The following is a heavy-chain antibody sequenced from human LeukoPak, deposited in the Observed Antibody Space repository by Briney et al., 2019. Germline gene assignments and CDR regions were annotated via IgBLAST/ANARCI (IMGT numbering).Heavy chain of an antibody. D-gene: IGHD6-13*01. CDR3: SRNREAAAGINALDI. V-gene: IGHV3-49*04. CDR2: ITSKPYGGTA. CDR1: GGTFGDYA. Sequence: GGSLRLSCATSGGTFGDYAVSWVRQAPGKGPEWLGFITSKPYGGTAEYAASVEGRFTISRDDSKSLAYLQMNSLKTEDTAMYYCSRNREAAAGINALDIWGQGTMVTVSS. J-gene: IGHJ3*02.